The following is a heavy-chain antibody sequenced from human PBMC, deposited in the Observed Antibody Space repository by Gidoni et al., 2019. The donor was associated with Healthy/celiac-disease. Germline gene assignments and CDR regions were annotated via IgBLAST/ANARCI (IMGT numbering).Heavy chain of an antibody. Sequence: EVQLVESGGGLVKPGGSLRLSCAASGFPFSSYSMNWVRQAPGKGLEWVSSISSSSSYIYYADSVKGRFTISRDNAKNSLYLQMNSLRAEDTAVYYCARDPPSFAYWYFDLWGRGTLVTVSS. CDR3: ARDPPSFAYWYFDL. J-gene: IGHJ2*01. CDR1: GFPFSSYS. CDR2: ISSSSSYI. V-gene: IGHV3-21*01.